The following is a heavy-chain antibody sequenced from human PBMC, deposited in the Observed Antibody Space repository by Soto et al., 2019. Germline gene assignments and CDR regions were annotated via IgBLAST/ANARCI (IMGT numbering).Heavy chain of an antibody. V-gene: IGHV3-74*01. CDR2: ISSDGTTT. CDR3: AIQDCTNDVCLEAAVTVGGALES. D-gene: IGHD2-8*01. CDR1: GFTFRKFW. Sequence: EVQLVQSGGGLAQPGKSLRLSCAASGFTFRKFWMHWVRQVPGKGPVWVSYISSDGTTTDYADSVKGRFTISRDNAKERLYLQMDRLRAEDTAVYYCAIQDCTNDVCLEAAVTVGGALESWGQGTLVTVSS. J-gene: IGHJ1*01.